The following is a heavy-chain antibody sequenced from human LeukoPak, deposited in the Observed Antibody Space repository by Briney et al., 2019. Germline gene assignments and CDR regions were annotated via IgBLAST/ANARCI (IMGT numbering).Heavy chain of an antibody. CDR3: ARDRGYYFDY. Sequence: GRSLRLSCAASEFTFSSYGMHWVRQAPGKGPEWVAVIWYDGSNKYYADSVKGRFTISRDNSKNTLYLQMNSLRAEDTAVYYCARDRGYYFDYWGQGTLVTVSS. CDR2: IWYDGSNK. D-gene: IGHD3-10*01. CDR1: EFTFSSYG. J-gene: IGHJ4*02. V-gene: IGHV3-33*01.